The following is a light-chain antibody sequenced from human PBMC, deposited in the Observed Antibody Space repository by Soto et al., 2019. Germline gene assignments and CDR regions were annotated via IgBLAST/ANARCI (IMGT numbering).Light chain of an antibody. Sequence: QSALTQPASVSGSPGQSITISCTGTSSDVGAYNYVSWYQQHPGTAPKLMIYEVGNRPSGVSNRFSGSKSGNTASLTISGLRVEDEADYYCSSYTTSSTGYVFGTGTKVTVL. CDR2: EVG. CDR3: SSYTTSSTGYV. V-gene: IGLV2-14*01. CDR1: SSDVGAYNY. J-gene: IGLJ1*01.